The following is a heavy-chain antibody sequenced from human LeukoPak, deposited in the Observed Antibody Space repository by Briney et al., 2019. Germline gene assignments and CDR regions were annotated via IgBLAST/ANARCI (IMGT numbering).Heavy chain of an antibody. D-gene: IGHD2-15*01. J-gene: IGHJ6*03. V-gene: IGHV3-48*03. Sequence: GGSLRLSCAASGFTFSSYEMNWVRQAPGKGLEWVSYISSSGSTIYYADSVKGRFTISRDNAKNSLYLQMNSLRAEDTAVYYCAKNGDRGAYCTGGTCYPYFYYYMDVWGKGTTVTI. CDR3: AKNGDRGAYCTGGTCYPYFYYYMDV. CDR2: ISSSGSTI. CDR1: GFTFSSYE.